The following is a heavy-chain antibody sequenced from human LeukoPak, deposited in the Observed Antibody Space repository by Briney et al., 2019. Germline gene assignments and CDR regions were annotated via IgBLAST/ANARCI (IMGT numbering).Heavy chain of an antibody. J-gene: IGHJ4*02. CDR1: GGSISSISDY. D-gene: IGHD3-22*01. CDR3: ARATSGYYFDF. V-gene: IGHV4-39*07. CDR2: IYYSGST. Sequence: PSETLSLTCSVSGGSISSISDYWGWIRQAPGKGLEWIGSIYYSGSTHYNPSLKSRVTMSVDKSKNQFSLKLTSVTAADTAVYFCARATSGYYFDFWDQGTLVTVSS.